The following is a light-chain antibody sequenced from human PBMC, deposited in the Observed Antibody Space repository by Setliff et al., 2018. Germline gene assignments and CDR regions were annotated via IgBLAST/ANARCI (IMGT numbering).Light chain of an antibody. J-gene: IGLJ1*01. Sequence: QSVLTQPPSVSGAPGQRVTISCAGRSSNIGAGYDVHWYQQLPGTAPKLLIYGNNNRPSGVPDRFSGSQSGTSASLAITGLHSEDEADYYCQSYDSSLSAYVVGTGTKV. CDR1: SSNIGAGYD. V-gene: IGLV1-40*01. CDR2: GNN. CDR3: QSYDSSLSAYV.